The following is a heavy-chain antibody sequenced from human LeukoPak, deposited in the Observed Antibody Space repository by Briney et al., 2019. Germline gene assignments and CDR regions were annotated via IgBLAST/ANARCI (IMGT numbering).Heavy chain of an antibody. V-gene: IGHV3-48*04. CDR3: ARDYYGSGSYYKRGYMDV. Sequence: GGSLRLSCAASGFTFSSYSMNWVRQAPGKGLEWVSDISRSSTTIYYADSVKGRFTISRDNAKNSLYLQMNSLRAEDTAVYYCARDYYGSGSYYKRGYMDVWGKGTTVTISS. CDR2: ISRSSTTI. CDR1: GFTFSSYS. J-gene: IGHJ6*03. D-gene: IGHD3-10*01.